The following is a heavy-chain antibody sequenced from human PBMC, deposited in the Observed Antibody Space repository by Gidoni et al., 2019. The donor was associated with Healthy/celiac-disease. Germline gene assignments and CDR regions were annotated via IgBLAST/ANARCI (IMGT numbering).Heavy chain of an antibody. CDR1: GFTFSGSA. Sequence: EVQLVESGGGLVQPGGSLKLSCAASGFTFSGSAMHWVRQASGKGLEWVGRIRSKANSYATAYAASVKGRFTISRDDSKNTAYLQMNSLKTEDTAVYYCTRLGGGGSPEGWGQGTLVTVSS. J-gene: IGHJ4*02. D-gene: IGHD2-15*01. CDR2: IRSKANSYAT. V-gene: IGHV3-73*02. CDR3: TRLGGGGSPEG.